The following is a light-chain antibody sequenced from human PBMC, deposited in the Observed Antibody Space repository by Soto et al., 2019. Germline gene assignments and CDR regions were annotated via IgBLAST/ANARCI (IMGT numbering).Light chain of an antibody. Sequence: EIVMTQSPATLSVSPGERATLSCRASQSVNNKLAWYQQKLGQAPRLLIYGASTRATGIPARFSGSGSGTEFTLTISSLQSEDFAIYYCQEYNNWPPLTFGGGTRLEI. CDR2: GAS. CDR3: QEYNNWPPLT. CDR1: QSVNNK. J-gene: IGKJ5*01. V-gene: IGKV3-15*01.